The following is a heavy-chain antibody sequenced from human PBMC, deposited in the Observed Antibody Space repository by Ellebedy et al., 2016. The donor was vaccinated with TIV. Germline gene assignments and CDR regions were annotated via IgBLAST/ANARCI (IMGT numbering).Heavy chain of an antibody. V-gene: IGHV3-53*05. J-gene: IGHJ5*02. CDR1: GFAVSSNY. CDR3: ARGVTSVGVRPPLDR. Sequence: GGSLRLXXAASGFAVSSNYMTWVRRAPGKGLEWVSLIHSAGTTYYADSVKGRFTISRDNSKDTLYLQMNSLRAEDTAIYYCARGVTSVGVRPPLDRWGQGTLVTVSS. D-gene: IGHD6-6*01. CDR2: IHSAGTT.